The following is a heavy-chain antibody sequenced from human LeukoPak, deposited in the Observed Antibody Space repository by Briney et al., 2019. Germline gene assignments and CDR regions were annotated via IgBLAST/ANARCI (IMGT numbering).Heavy chain of an antibody. Sequence: SETLSLTCTVSGGSISTSEFYWGWIRQPPGKGLEWIGSIYYSGSTYYNPSLKSRVTISVDTSKNQFSLKLSSVTAADTAVYYCAKIPHSYYYYYYMDVWGKGTTVTISS. V-gene: IGHV4-39*01. J-gene: IGHJ6*03. CDR1: GGSISTSEFY. CDR2: IYYSGST. CDR3: AKIPHSYYYYYYMDV. D-gene: IGHD1-14*01.